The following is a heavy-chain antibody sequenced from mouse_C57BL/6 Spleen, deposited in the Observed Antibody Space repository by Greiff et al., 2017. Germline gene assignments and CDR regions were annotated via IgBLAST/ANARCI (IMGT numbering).Heavy chain of an antibody. CDR3: ARGSYYYGSSYYAMDY. CDR2: ISSGSSTI. J-gene: IGHJ4*01. V-gene: IGHV5-17*01. Sequence: EVKLMESGGGLVKPGGSLKLSCAASGFTFSDYGMHWVRQAPEKGLAWVAYISSGSSTIYYADTVKGRFTIARDNAKNTLFLQMASLRSEDTAMYYCARGSYYYGSSYYAMDYWGQGTSGTVSS. CDR1: GFTFSDYG. D-gene: IGHD1-1*01.